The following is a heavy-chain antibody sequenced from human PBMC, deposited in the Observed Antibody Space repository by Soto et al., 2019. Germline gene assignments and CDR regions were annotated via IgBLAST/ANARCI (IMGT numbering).Heavy chain of an antibody. CDR1: GFTFSSYA. V-gene: IGHV3-23*01. J-gene: IGHJ4*02. D-gene: IGHD2-15*01. CDR2: ISGSGGST. Sequence: GGSLRLSCAASGFTFSSYAMSWVRQAPGKGLEWVSAISGSGGSTDYADSVKGRFTISRDNSKNTLYLQMNSLRAEDTAVYYCAHTRGYCSGGSCYYFDYWGQGTLVTVSS. CDR3: AHTRGYCSGGSCYYFDY.